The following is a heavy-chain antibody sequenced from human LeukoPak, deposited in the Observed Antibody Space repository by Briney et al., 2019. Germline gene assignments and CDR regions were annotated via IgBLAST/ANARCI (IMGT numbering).Heavy chain of an antibody. CDR1: RFTFSRYW. CDR3: ARDSGSSGYYYPSSF. J-gene: IGHJ4*02. V-gene: IGHV3-21*01. CDR2: ISSSSSYI. D-gene: IGHD3-22*01. Sequence: PGGSLRLSCAASRFTFSRYWMHWVRQAPGKGLEWVSSISSSSSYIYYADSVKGRFTISRDNAKNSLYLQMNSLRAEDTAVYYCARDSGSSGYYYPSSFWGQGTLVTVSS.